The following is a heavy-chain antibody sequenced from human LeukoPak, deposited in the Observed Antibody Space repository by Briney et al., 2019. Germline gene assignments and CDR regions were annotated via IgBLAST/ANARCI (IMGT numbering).Heavy chain of an antibody. CDR1: GFTFSSYA. V-gene: IGHV3-7*01. CDR2: IKQDGSEK. D-gene: IGHD3-16*02. J-gene: IGHJ3*02. Sequence: PGGSLRLSCAASGFTFSSYAMSWVRQAPGKGLEWVANIKQDGSEKYYVDSVKGRFTISRDNAKNSLYLQMNSLRAEDTAVYYCARGLDYVWGSYRYDAFDIWGQGTMVTVSS. CDR3: ARGLDYVWGSYRYDAFDI.